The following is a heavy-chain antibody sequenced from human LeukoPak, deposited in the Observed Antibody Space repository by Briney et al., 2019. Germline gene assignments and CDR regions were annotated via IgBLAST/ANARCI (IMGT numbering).Heavy chain of an antibody. CDR1: GYSFTSYW. D-gene: IGHD6-13*01. J-gene: IGHJ4*02. CDR3: ARVIAAAGTGFDY. CDR2: IYPGDSDT. Sequence: GEPLKISCKGSGYSFTSYWIGWVRQMPGKGLEWMGIIYPGDSDTRYSPSFQGQVTISADKSISTAYLQWSSLKASDTAMYYCARVIAAAGTGFDYWGQGTLVTVSS. V-gene: IGHV5-51*01.